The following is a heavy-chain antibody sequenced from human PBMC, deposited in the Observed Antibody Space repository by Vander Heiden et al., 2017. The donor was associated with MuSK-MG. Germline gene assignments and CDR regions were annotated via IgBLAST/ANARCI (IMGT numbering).Heavy chain of an antibody. Sequence: QVQLVESGGGVVQPGTSLRLACAAPGFTLNKFVMHWVRQAPGKGLEWVAVISLDGSTTDYVDSVKGRFTISRDDSKNTLFLQMSHLRREDTAVYYCARDISGSPGDAFDLWGPGTKVTVSS. CDR1: GFTLNKFV. J-gene: IGHJ3*01. V-gene: IGHV3-33*05. CDR2: ISLDGSTT. D-gene: IGHD6-19*01. CDR3: ARDISGSPGDAFDL.